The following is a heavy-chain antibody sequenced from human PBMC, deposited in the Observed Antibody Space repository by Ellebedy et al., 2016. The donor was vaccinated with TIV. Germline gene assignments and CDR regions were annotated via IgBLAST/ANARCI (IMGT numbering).Heavy chain of an antibody. CDR1: GFIFNNNW. CDR2: IKEDGSEK. Sequence: GGSLRLSXAASGFIFNNNWRSWVRQAPGKGLEWVANIKEDGSEKYYVDSVKGRFTISRDNAKNSLFLQMNSLRADDTAVYFCARDKGAMSTTLGSRFDYWGQGNLVSVSS. J-gene: IGHJ4*02. D-gene: IGHD3-10*01. CDR3: ARDKGAMSTTLGSRFDY. V-gene: IGHV3-7*01.